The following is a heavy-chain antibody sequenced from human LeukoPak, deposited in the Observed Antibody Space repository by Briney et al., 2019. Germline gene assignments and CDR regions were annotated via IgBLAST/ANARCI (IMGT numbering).Heavy chain of an antibody. Sequence: SVKVSCKASGGTFSSYAISWVRQAPGQGLEWMGRIIPILGIANYAQKFQGRVTITADKSTSTAYMELSSLRSEDTAVYYCVTRGPDFWSGYPNNWGQGTLVTVSS. CDR2: IIPILGIA. J-gene: IGHJ4*02. D-gene: IGHD3-3*01. CDR3: VTRGPDFWSGYPNN. V-gene: IGHV1-69*04. CDR1: GGTFSSYA.